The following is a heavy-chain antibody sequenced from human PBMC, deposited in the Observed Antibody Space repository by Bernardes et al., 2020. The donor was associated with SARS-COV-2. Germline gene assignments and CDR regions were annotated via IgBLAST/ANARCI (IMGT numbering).Heavy chain of an antibody. Sequence: GGSLRLSCEVSGFTFSSYTMNWVRQAPGKGLEWVSTITDSGDSTYYADSVKGRFTISRDNSKDRLYLQMNSLRAEDTAVYFCAKRRVEWELLHYFDSWGQ. CDR2: ITDSGDST. J-gene: IGHJ4*02. CDR1: GFTFSSYT. CDR3: AKRRVEWELLHYFDS. V-gene: IGHV3-23*01. D-gene: IGHD1-26*01.